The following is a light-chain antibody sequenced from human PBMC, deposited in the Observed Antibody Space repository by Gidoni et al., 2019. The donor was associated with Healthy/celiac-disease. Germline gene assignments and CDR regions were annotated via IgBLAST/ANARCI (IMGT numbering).Light chain of an antibody. Sequence: IVMAQPPATLSVSPGERATLSGRASQSVSSNLAWYQQKPGQAPRLLIYGASTRATGIPARFSGSGSGTEFTLTISSLQSEDFAVYYCQQYNNWPQTFGQGTKVEIK. CDR1: QSVSSN. CDR2: GAS. V-gene: IGKV3-15*01. CDR3: QQYNNWPQT. J-gene: IGKJ1*01.